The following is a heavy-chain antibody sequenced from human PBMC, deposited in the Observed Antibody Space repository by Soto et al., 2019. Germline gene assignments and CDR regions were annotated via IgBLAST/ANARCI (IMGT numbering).Heavy chain of an antibody. CDR2: IYYSGST. V-gene: IGHV4-59*01. CDR3: ARVDRDSSGWYSGFDY. CDR1: GGSISSYN. D-gene: IGHD6-19*01. J-gene: IGHJ4*02. Sequence: QVQLQESGPGLGKPAETLSLTGTVSGGSISSYNWSWIRQPAGKGLVWICYIYYSGSTNYNPSLKSRVTISVNTSKNQFSLKLSSVTAADTAVYYCARVDRDSSGWYSGFDYWGQGTLVTVSS.